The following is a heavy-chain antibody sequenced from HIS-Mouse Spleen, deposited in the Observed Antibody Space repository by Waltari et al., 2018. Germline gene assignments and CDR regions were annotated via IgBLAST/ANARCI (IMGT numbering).Heavy chain of an antibody. V-gene: IGHV4-39*07. D-gene: IGHD6-13*01. CDR2: IYDSGST. CDR3: ARDIAAAGDDAFDI. Sequence: QLQLQESGPGLVKPSETLSLTCTVSGGSISSSSYYWGWIRQPPGKGLEGIGSIYDSGSTYYNPSLKSRVTISVDTSKNQFSLKLSSVTAADTAVYYCARDIAAAGDDAFDIWGQGTMVTVSS. CDR1: GGSISSSSYY. J-gene: IGHJ3*02.